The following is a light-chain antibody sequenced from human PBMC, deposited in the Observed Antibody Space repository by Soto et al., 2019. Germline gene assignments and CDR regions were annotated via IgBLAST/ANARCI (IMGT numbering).Light chain of an antibody. CDR3: LLSYSGARV. Sequence: QAVVTQEPSLTVSPGGTVTLTCGSITGTVTTGHAPYWFQQKPGQAPRTLIYDTTNRHSWTPARFSGSLLGGKAALTLSGAQPEDEAEYYCLLSYSGARVFGGGTKPTVL. CDR1: TGTVTTGHA. CDR2: DTT. J-gene: IGLJ2*01. V-gene: IGLV7-46*01.